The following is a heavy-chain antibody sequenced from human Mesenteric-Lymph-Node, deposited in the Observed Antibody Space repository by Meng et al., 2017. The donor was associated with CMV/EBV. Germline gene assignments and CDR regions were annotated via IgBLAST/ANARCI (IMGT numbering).Heavy chain of an antibody. V-gene: IGHV1-2*02. Sequence: ASVKVSCKASGYTFTGYYMHWVRQAPGQGLEWMGWINPNSGGTNYAQKFQGRVTMTRDTSISTAYMELSRLRSDDTAVYYCALLHIVVVIGDDYRGQGTLVTVSS. CDR3: ALLHIVVVIGDDY. CDR2: INPNSGGT. J-gene: IGHJ4*02. D-gene: IGHD2-21*01. CDR1: GYTFTGYY.